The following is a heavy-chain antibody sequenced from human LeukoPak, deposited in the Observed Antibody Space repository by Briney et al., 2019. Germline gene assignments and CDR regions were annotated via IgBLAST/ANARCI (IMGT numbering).Heavy chain of an antibody. Sequence: GGSLRLSCAASGFTFDGYTMNWVRQAPGKGLEWVASISSRSDYIYYADSVRGRFTVSRENAKNSLSLQMNTLRAEDTATYYCARAEASVTAFDFWGQGSLVAVSS. CDR1: GFTFDGYT. J-gene: IGHJ4*02. D-gene: IGHD2-21*02. V-gene: IGHV3-21*01. CDR3: ARAEASVTAFDF. CDR2: ISSRSDYI.